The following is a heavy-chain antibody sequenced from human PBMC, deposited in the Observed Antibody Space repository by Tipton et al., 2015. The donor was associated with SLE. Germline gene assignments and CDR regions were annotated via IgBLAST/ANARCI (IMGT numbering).Heavy chain of an antibody. CDR2: IYTSGST. V-gene: IGHV4-61*02. CDR1: GGSISSGSYY. J-gene: IGHJ3*02. Sequence: TLSLTCTVSGGSISSGSYYWSWVRQPAGKGLEWIGRIYTSGSTNYNPSLKSRVTISVDTSKNQFSLKLSSVTAADTAAYYCARGFLEWLFDDAFDIWGQGTMVTVSS. D-gene: IGHD3-3*01. CDR3: ARGFLEWLFDDAFDI.